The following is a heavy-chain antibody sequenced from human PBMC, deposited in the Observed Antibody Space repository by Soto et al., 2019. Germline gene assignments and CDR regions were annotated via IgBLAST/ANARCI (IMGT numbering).Heavy chain of an antibody. CDR1: GFTFGDYA. CDR2: IRSKAYGGTT. D-gene: IGHD2-2*02. CDR3: TRAAPAAISVGNWFDP. Sequence: PGVSLRLSGTASGFTFGDYAMSWVRQAPGKGLEWVGFIRSKAYGGTTEYAASVKGRFTISRDDSKSIAYLQMNSLKTEDTAVYYCTRAAPAAISVGNWFDPWGQGTLVTVSS. J-gene: IGHJ5*02. V-gene: IGHV3-49*04.